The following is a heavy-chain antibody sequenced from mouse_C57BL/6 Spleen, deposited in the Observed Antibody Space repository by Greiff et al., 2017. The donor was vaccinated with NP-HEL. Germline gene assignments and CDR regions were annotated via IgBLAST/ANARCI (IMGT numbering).Heavy chain of an antibody. Sequence: VQLQQPGAELVKPGASVKMSCKASGYTFTSYWITWVKQRPGQGLEWIGDIYPGSGSTNYNEEFKSKATLTVDTSSSTAYMQLSSLTSEDSAVYYCARDYSNPYYAMDYWGQGTSVTVSS. J-gene: IGHJ4*01. CDR3: ARDYSNPYYAMDY. V-gene: IGHV1-55*01. CDR2: IYPGSGST. CDR1: GYTFTSYW. D-gene: IGHD2-5*01.